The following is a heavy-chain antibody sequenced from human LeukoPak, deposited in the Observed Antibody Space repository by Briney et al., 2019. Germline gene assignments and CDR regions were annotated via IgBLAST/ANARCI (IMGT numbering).Heavy chain of an antibody. CDR1: GVSMSRSNYY. D-gene: IGHD3-16*02. V-gene: IGHV4-39*01. J-gene: IGHJ4*02. CDR2: IYYSGST. Sequence: PSETLSLTCTVSGVSMSRSNYYWGWIRQPPGKGLEWIGNIYYSGSTYYNPSLKSRVTISVDTSKSQFSLKLTSVTAADTALYYCATLGDYVWGSFRASVAYWGQGTLVIVSS. CDR3: ATLGDYVWGSFRASVAY.